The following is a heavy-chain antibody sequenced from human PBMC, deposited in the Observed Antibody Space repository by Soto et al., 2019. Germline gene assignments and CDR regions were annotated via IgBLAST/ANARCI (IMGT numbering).Heavy chain of an antibody. CDR2: LYDVDGT. J-gene: IGHJ3*02. Sequence: DVQLVASGGGLIQPGESLRLSCAAFGFTVSGKKYMAWVRQPPVKGLEWVSALYDVDGTYYADSVKGRFTTSSDSSRTIVYLQIHSLRPDDTDVYFSASWHLQEHAHDIWGQGTTVTVSS. CDR3: ASWHLQEHAHDI. V-gene: IGHV3-53*01. CDR1: GFTVSGKKY. D-gene: IGHD1-1*01.